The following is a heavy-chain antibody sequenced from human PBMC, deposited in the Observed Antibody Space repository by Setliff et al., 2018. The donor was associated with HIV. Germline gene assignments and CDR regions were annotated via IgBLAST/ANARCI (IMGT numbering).Heavy chain of an antibody. CDR1: DGSFSSDY. CDR3: ARGDPFTDFDS. V-gene: IGHV4-59*08. CDR2: IYYSGST. Sequence: SETLSLTCTVSDGSFSSDYWTWIRQTPGKGLEWIGYIYYSGSTTYNPSLTSRVTISVDTSKNQFSLKLTSVTAADPAVYYCARGDPFTDFDSWGQGTLVTVSS. J-gene: IGHJ4*02. D-gene: IGHD3-16*01.